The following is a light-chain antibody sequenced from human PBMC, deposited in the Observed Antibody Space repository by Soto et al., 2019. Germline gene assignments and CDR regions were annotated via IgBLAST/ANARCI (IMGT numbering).Light chain of an antibody. V-gene: IGKV1-39*01. CDR3: QQNFSPPYS. Sequence: DIQLTQSLSSLSASVGDTVTITCRASQSISNSLSWYQQKPGKAPKFLIYVASTLQRGVPSRFSGSGSWTDFTLTISSLQPEDVATYYCQQNFSPPYSFGQGTKLEIK. J-gene: IGKJ2*01. CDR2: VAS. CDR1: QSISNS.